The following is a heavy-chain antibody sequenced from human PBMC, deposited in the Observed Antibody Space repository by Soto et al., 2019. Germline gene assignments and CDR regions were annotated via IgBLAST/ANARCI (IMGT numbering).Heavy chain of an antibody. J-gene: IGHJ4*02. Sequence: VQLVQSGAEVKKPGASVRFSCKASGYTFTSFGLSWVRQAPGQGPEWMGWISPESDKATYAHKFQGRITRTTDTSTTTAYMDLRSLRSGDSAVYYCTSDLFFISPATVTTDAYWGQGTLVSVS. V-gene: IGHV1-18*01. CDR1: GYTFTSFG. CDR3: TSDLFFISPATVTTDAY. CDR2: ISPESDKA. D-gene: IGHD4-17*01.